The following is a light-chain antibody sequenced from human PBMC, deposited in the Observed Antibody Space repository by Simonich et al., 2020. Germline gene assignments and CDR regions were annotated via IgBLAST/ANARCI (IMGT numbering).Light chain of an antibody. CDR1: SSDVGGYNY. J-gene: IGLJ3*02. V-gene: IGLV2-14*03. CDR3: SSYTSSSTLEDWV. Sequence: QSALTQPASVSGSPGQSITISCTGTSSDVGGYNYVSWYQHHPGNAPKLMIYDVSNRPSGVSNRFSGSKSGNTASLTISGLQAEDEADYYCSSYTSSSTLEDWVFGGGTKLTVL. CDR2: DVS.